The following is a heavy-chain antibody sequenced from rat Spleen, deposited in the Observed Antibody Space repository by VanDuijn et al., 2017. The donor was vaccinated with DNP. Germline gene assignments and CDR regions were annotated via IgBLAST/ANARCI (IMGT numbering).Heavy chain of an antibody. Sequence: EVQLVESGGGPVQPGRSLKLSCAASGFTFSKYAMAWVRQAPTQGLEWVASTINSGGTTYYRDSVKGRFTISRDNAKSTLYLQMDSLRSEDTATYYCAGRPPPTRGPFDYWGQGVTVTVSS. D-gene: IGHD1-4*01. CDR3: AGRPPPTRGPFDY. J-gene: IGHJ2*01. V-gene: IGHV5-25*01. CDR1: GFTFSKYA. CDR2: TINSGGTT.